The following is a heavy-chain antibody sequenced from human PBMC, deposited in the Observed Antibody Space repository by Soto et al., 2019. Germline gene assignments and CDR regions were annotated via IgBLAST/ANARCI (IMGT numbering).Heavy chain of an antibody. J-gene: IGHJ6*02. Sequence: QVQLVQSGAEVKKPGASVKVSCKASGYTFTSYGISWVRQAPGQGLEWMGWISAYNGNTNYAQKLQGRVTMTTDTSTSTAYMELRSLRSDDTAVYYCARDVPYSSSWYKWHYYDGMDVWGQGTTVTVSS. V-gene: IGHV1-18*01. CDR1: GYTFTSYG. CDR2: ISAYNGNT. CDR3: ARDVPYSSSWYKWHYYDGMDV. D-gene: IGHD6-13*01.